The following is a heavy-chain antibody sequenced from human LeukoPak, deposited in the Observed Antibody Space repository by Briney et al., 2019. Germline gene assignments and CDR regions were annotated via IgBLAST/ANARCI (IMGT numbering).Heavy chain of an antibody. CDR3: ASLEWLYHDAFDI. J-gene: IGHJ3*02. D-gene: IGHD3-3*01. CDR2: MNPNSGNT. V-gene: IGHV1-8*01. CDR1: GYTFTSYD. Sequence: ASVKVSCKASGYTFTSYDINWVRQATGQGLEWMGWMNPNSGNTGYAQKFQGRVTMTRNTSISTAYMELSRLRSDDTAVYYCASLEWLYHDAFDIWGQGTMVTVSS.